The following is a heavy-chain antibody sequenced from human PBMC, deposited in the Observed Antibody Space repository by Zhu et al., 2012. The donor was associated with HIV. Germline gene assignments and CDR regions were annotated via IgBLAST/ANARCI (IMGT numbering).Heavy chain of an antibody. CDR2: IYYSGST. J-gene: IGHJ4*02. CDR1: GGSISSSSYY. Sequence: QVQLQESGPGLVKPSETLSLTCTVSGGSISSSSYYWGWIRQPPGKGLEWIGSIYYSGSTYYNPSLKSRVTISVDTSKNQFSLKLSSVTAADTAVYYCARSPSIAAAGTVFDYWGQGTLVTVSS. CDR3: ARSPSIAAAGTVFDY. D-gene: IGHD6-13*01. V-gene: IGHV4-39*01.